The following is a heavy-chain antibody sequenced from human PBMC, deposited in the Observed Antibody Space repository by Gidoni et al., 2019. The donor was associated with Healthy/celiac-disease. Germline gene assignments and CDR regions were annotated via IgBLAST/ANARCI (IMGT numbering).Heavy chain of an antibody. Sequence: EVQLVESGVGLVQPGRSLRLSCTASGFPFGDYAMSWFRQAPGKGLEWVGFIRSKAYGATTEYAASVKGRFTISRDDSKSIAYLQMNSLKTEDTAVYYCTKEDYYDSSGYPYNWFDPWGQGTLVTVSS. CDR3: TKEDYYDSSGYPYNWFDP. CDR1: GFPFGDYA. CDR2: IRSKAYGATT. V-gene: IGHV3-49*03. J-gene: IGHJ5*02. D-gene: IGHD3-22*01.